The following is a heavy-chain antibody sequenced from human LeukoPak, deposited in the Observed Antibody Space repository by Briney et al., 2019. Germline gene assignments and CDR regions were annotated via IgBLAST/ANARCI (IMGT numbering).Heavy chain of an antibody. CDR1: GGSISSGSFH. Sequence: SETLSLTCTVSGGSISSGSFHWSWIRQPAGKGLECIGYIYYSGSTKYNPSLRSRVTISVDTSKNQFSLKLRSVTAADTAVYYCARGERAAVFGVVQDAFDIWGQGTMVTVSS. J-gene: IGHJ3*02. CDR3: ARGERAAVFGVVQDAFDI. V-gene: IGHV4-61*10. CDR2: IYYSGST. D-gene: IGHD3-3*01.